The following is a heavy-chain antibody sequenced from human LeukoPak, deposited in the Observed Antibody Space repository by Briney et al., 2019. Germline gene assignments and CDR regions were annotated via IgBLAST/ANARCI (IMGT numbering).Heavy chain of an antibody. CDR1: GGSISSGDYS. CDR2: MYHSGGT. CDR3: ARSSVYGMDV. V-gene: IGHV4-30-2*01. J-gene: IGHJ6*02. Sequence: SQTLSLTCAVSGGSISSGDYSWNWIRQPPGKGLEWIGYMYHSGGTYYNPSLKSRVTISVDRSKNQFSLQLNSVTPEDTAVYYCARSSVYGMDVWGQGTTVTVSS.